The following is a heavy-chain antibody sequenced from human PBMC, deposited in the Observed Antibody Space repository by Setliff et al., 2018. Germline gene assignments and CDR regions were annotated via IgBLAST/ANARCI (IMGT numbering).Heavy chain of an antibody. D-gene: IGHD2-21*01. CDR1: GFTFSRYG. J-gene: IGHJ6*01. CDR3: AKDSLEVVIALHGMDV. CDR2: IRHEGYNK. V-gene: IGHV3-30*02. Sequence: LSLSCAASGFTFSRYGMYWVRQAPGKGLEWVAFIRHEGYNKYYADSVQGRFTISRDNSKNTLFLQMDSLRDDDTAVYYCAKDSLEVVIALHGMDVWGQGTTVTVSS.